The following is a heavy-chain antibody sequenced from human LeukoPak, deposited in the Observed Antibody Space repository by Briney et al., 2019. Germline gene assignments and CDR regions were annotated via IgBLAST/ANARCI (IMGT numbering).Heavy chain of an antibody. D-gene: IGHD4-11*01. CDR3: ARGQDYSNYRHSFDY. CDR2: IYYSGTP. Sequence: SETLSLTCTVSGGSISSYYWMWLRQPPGKGLEWIMYIYYSGTPIFNPFLKSPVTISVDTSKNQCSLKLSSVTAADTAVYYCARGQDYSNYRHSFDYWGQGTLVTVSS. V-gene: IGHV4-59*01. CDR1: GGSISSYY. J-gene: IGHJ4*02.